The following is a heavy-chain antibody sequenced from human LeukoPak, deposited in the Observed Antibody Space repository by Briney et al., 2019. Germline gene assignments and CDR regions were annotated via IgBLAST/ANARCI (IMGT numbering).Heavy chain of an antibody. J-gene: IGHJ4*02. D-gene: IGHD6-19*01. CDR2: INTDGTVT. CDR1: GFTFSKNW. V-gene: IGHV3-74*01. Sequence: PGGSLRLSCAAPGFTFSKNWLLWVPQAPGKGRESVSRINTDGTVTTYADSVKGRFTVSRDNADNTMFLQMNSVRDEDTAVYYCATKQWLAPPPDSWGQGTPVTVSS. CDR3: ATKQWLAPPPDS.